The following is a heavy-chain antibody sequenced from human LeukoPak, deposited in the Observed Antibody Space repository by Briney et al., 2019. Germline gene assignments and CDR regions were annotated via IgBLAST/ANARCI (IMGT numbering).Heavy chain of an antibody. J-gene: IGHJ4*02. CDR3: AGVETPAVYYDSSPLEY. D-gene: IGHD3-22*01. Sequence: SVKVSCKASGGTFSSYAISWVRQAPGQGLEWMGRIIPIFGTANYAQKFQGRVTITTDESTSTAYMELSSLRSEDTAVYYCAGVETPAVYYDSSPLEYWGQGTLVTVSS. V-gene: IGHV1-69*05. CDR1: GGTFSSYA. CDR2: IIPIFGTA.